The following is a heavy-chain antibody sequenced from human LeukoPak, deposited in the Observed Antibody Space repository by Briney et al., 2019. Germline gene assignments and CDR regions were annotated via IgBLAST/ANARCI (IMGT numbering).Heavy chain of an antibody. J-gene: IGHJ4*02. V-gene: IGHV3-23*01. CDR1: GFTFGIYA. CDR3: AKDYDAVWGGTDY. D-gene: IGHD3-16*01. Sequence: PGGSLRLSCAASGFTFGIYAMSWVRQAPGKGLEWVSAISGSGGSTYYADTVKGRVTISRETSKKTLYLQMKSLRAEDTAVYYCAKDYDAVWGGTDYWGQGTLVTVSS. CDR2: ISGSGGST.